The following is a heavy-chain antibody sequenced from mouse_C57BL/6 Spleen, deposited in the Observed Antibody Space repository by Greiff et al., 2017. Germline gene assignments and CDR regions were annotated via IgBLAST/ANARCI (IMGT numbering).Heavy chain of an antibody. CDR3: TRKDGYYGYWYFDV. D-gene: IGHD2-3*01. CDR1: GYTFTDYE. J-gene: IGHJ1*03. Sequence: QVQLQQSGAELVRPGASVTLSCKASGYTFTDYEMHWVKQTPVHGLEWIGAIDPETGGTAYNQKFKGKAILTADKSSSTAYMELRSLTSEDSAVYYCTRKDGYYGYWYFDVWGTGTTVTVSS. V-gene: IGHV1-15*01. CDR2: IDPETGGT.